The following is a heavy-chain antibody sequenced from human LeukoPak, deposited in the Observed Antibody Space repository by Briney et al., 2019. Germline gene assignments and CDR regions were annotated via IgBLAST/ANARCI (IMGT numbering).Heavy chain of an antibody. J-gene: IGHJ4*02. D-gene: IGHD3-3*01. Sequence: ASVKVSCKASGYTFTGYYMHWVRQAPGQGLEWMGRINPNSGGTNYAQKFQGRVTMTRDTSISTAYMELSRLRSDDTAVYYCARWGSGYLYYFDYWGQGALVTVSS. V-gene: IGHV1-2*06. CDR3: ARWGSGYLYYFDY. CDR2: INPNSGGT. CDR1: GYTFTGYY.